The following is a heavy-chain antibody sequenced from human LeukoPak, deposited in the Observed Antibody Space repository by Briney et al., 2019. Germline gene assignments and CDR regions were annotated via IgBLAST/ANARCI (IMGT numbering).Heavy chain of an antibody. D-gene: IGHD4-17*01. Sequence: AGGSLRLSCAASGFTFSNYALHWVRQAPGKGLEYVSAISASGDSTYYANSVEGRFTISRDNSKNTLYLQMGSLRTEDMAVYYCAREDDYGDYGFDYWGQGTLVTVSS. J-gene: IGHJ4*02. CDR2: ISASGDST. CDR1: GFTFSNYA. V-gene: IGHV3-64*01. CDR3: AREDDYGDYGFDY.